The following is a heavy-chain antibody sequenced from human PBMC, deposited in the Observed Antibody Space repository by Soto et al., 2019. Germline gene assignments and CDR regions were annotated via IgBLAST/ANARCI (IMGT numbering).Heavy chain of an antibody. CDR3: ASQQWLYYYYGMDV. V-gene: IGHV1-18*01. D-gene: IGHD6-19*01. CDR1: GYTFTTYG. CDR2: ISAYNGNT. Sequence: QVQLVQSGAEVKKPGASVKVSCKASGYTFTTYGISWVRQAPGQGLEWMGWISAYNGNTNYAQKIQGRVTMTTDTSTSTAYMELRSLRSEDTAVYYCASQQWLYYYYGMDVWGKGTTVTVSS. J-gene: IGHJ6*04.